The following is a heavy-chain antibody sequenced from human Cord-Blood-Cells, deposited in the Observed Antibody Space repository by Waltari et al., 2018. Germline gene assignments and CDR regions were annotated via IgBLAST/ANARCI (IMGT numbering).Heavy chain of an antibody. CDR1: GDSVSSNLSA. J-gene: IGHJ4*02. CDR2: TYYRSKWYN. D-gene: IGHD2-21*01. CDR3: ARDGGDSYFDY. V-gene: IGHV6-1*01. Sequence: QGQLQQSGPGLVKPAQTLSRTFAISGDSVSSNLSAWYWIRQSPSRGLEWLGRTYYRSKWYNDYAVSVKSRITINPDTSKNQFSLQLNSVTPEDTAVYYCARDGGDSYFDYWGQGTLVTVSS.